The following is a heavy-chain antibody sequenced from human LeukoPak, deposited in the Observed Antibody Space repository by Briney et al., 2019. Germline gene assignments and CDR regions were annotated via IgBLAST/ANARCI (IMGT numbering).Heavy chain of an antibody. CDR1: GFTFSSFA. D-gene: IGHD3-22*01. CDR3: ATPLASSGYYLTGDY. CDR2: ISGSGGST. J-gene: IGHJ4*02. Sequence: PGGSLRLSCAASGFTFSSFALSWVRQAPGKGLEWVSSISGSGGSTYYADSVKGRFTISRDNSKNTLYLQMNSLRAEDTAVYYCATPLASSGYYLTGDYWGQGTLVTVSS. V-gene: IGHV3-23*01.